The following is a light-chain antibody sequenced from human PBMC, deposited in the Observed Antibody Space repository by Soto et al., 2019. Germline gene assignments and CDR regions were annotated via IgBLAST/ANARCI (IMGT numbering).Light chain of an antibody. J-gene: IGLJ1*01. CDR2: DVS. V-gene: IGLV2-11*01. CDR3: CSYAGSYTYV. CDR1: SSDVGGYNY. Sequence: QPRSVSGSPGQSVTISCTGTSSDVGGYNYVSWYQQHPGKAPKLMIYDVSKRPSGVPDRFSGSKSGNTASLTISGLQAEDEADYYCCSYAGSYTYVFGTGTKVTVL.